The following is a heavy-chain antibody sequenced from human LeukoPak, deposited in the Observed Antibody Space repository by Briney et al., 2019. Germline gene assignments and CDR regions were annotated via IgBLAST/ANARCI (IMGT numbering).Heavy chain of an antibody. CDR2: IYPGDSDT. D-gene: IGHD3-22*01. Sequence: GESLKISCKGSGYSFTSYWIGWLRQMPGKGLEWMGIIYPGDSDTRYSPSFQGQVTISADKSISTAYLQWSSLKASDTAMYYCARLDSSGYYGTAFDIWGQGTMVTVSS. CDR1: GYSFTSYW. V-gene: IGHV5-51*01. J-gene: IGHJ3*02. CDR3: ARLDSSGYYGTAFDI.